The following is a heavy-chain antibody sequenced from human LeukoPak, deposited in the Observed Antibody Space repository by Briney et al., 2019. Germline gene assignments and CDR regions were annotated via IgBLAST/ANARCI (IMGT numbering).Heavy chain of an antibody. V-gene: IGHV4-34*01. J-gene: IGHJ3*02. Sequence: PSETLSLTCAVYGGSFSGYYWSWIRQPPGKGLEWIGEINHSGSTNYNPSPKSRVTISVDTSKNQFSLKLSSVTAADTAVYYCARSGYSYGYVRDAFDIWGQGTMVIVSS. CDR2: INHSGST. D-gene: IGHD5-18*01. CDR3: ARSGYSYGYVRDAFDI. CDR1: GGSFSGYY.